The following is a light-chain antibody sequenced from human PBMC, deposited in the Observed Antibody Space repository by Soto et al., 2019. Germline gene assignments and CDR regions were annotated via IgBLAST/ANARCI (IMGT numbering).Light chain of an antibody. CDR2: GAS. V-gene: IGKV3-20*01. CDR3: QQYGRSPRV. CDR1: HSVDNY. J-gene: IGKJ4*01. Sequence: EIVLTQSPGTLSLSPGERATLSCRASHSVDNYLAWYQQKPGQAPRLLIYGASSRATDIPARFSGSGSGTDFALTITSLEPEDVAMYYCQQYGRSPRVFGGGTNVEIK.